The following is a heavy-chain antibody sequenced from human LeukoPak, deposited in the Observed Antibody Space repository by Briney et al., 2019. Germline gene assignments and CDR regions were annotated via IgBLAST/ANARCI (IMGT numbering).Heavy chain of an antibody. CDR1: GGSISSSSYN. CDR2: IYYGGST. V-gene: IGHV4-39*07. Sequence: SETLSLTCTVSGGSISSSSYNWGWIRQPPGKGLEWIGNIYYGGSTYYKPSLKSRVTISVDTSKNQFSLKLSSVTAADSAVYYCARGYDSSGYNDYSFDYWGQGTLVTVSS. D-gene: IGHD3-22*01. J-gene: IGHJ4*02. CDR3: ARGYDSSGYNDYSFDY.